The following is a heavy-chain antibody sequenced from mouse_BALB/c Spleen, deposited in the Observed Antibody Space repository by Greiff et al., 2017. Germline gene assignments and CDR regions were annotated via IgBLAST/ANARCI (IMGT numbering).Heavy chain of an antibody. D-gene: IGHD2-14*01. V-gene: IGHV3-2*02. J-gene: IGHJ3*01. CDR2: ISYSGST. CDR3: ARGEYDEGFAY. CDR1: GYSITSDYA. Sequence: EVKLMESGPGLVKPSQSLSLTCTVTGYSITSDYAWNWIRQFPGNKLEWMGYISYSGSTSYNPSLKSRISITRDTSKNQFFLQLNSVTTEDTATYYCARGEYDEGFAYWGQGTLVTVS.